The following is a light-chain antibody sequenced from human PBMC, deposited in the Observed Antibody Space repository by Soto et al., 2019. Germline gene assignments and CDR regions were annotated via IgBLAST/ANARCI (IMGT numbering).Light chain of an antibody. V-gene: IGLV2-14*01. CDR2: DVS. J-gene: IGLJ1*01. CDR1: NSDVGGYNY. Sequence: QSVLTQPASVSGSPGQSITISCTGSNSDVGGYNYVSWYQQHPGKAPKVMIYDVSNRPSGVSSRFSGSKSGDTASLTISGLQAEDEADYYCCSYAGSYTYVFGTGTKVTVL. CDR3: CSYAGSYTYV.